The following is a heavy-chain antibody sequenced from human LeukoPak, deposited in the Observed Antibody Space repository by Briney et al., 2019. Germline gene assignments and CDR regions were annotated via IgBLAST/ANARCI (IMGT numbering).Heavy chain of an antibody. CDR1: GFTFSSYG. CDR3: ARGSGSWVRSSWSPVDY. J-gene: IGHJ4*02. D-gene: IGHD6-13*01. Sequence: RSLRLSCASSGFTFSSYGMHWVRHAPGKGLEWVAVIWYDGSNKYYADSVKGRFTISRDNSKNTLYLQMNSLRAEDTAVYYCARGSGSWVRSSWSPVDYWGQGTLVTVSS. CDR2: IWYDGSNK. V-gene: IGHV3-33*01.